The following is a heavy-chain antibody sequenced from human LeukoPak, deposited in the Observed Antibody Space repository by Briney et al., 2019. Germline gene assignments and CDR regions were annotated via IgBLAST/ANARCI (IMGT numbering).Heavy chain of an antibody. D-gene: IGHD2-15*01. CDR1: GFTFSSYS. J-gene: IGHJ4*02. Sequence: PGGSLRLSCAASGFTFSSYSMNRVRQAPGKGLEWVSSISSSSSYIYYADSVKGRFTISRDNAKNSLYLQMNSLRAEDTAVYYCARAFWVLPDYWGQGTLVTVSS. CDR2: ISSSSSYI. V-gene: IGHV3-21*01. CDR3: ARAFWVLPDY.